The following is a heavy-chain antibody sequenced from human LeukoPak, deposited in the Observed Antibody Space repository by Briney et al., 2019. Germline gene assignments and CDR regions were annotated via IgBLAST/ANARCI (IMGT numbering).Heavy chain of an antibody. CDR1: GGSFSGYY. Sequence: SETLSLTCAVYGGSFSGYYWSWIRQPPGKGLEWIGEINHSGSTNYNPSLKSRVTISVDTSKNQFSLKLSSVTAADTAVYYCASYGDYAESDAFDIWGQGTMVTVSS. CDR2: INHSGST. CDR3: ASYGDYAESDAFDI. J-gene: IGHJ3*02. D-gene: IGHD4-17*01. V-gene: IGHV4-34*01.